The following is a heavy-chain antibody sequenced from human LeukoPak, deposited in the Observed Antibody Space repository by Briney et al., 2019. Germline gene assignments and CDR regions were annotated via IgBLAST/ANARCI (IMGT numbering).Heavy chain of an antibody. V-gene: IGHV3-30*18. Sequence: GRSLRLSCAASGFTFSSYGMHWVRQAPGKGLEWVAVISYDGSNKYYADSVKGRFTISRDNSKNTLYLQMNSLRAEDTAVYYCAKDNVLLWFGELSGNWFDPWGQGTLVTVSS. D-gene: IGHD3-10*01. J-gene: IGHJ5*02. CDR1: GFTFSSYG. CDR2: ISYDGSNK. CDR3: AKDNVLLWFGELSGNWFDP.